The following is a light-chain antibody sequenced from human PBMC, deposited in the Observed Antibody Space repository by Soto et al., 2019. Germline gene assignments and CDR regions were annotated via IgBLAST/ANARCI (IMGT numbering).Light chain of an antibody. CDR2: DAS. CDR3: QQYNTYWT. Sequence: DIQMTQFPSALSSSLCCICTITFRASQNVNNWLAWYQHKPGKAPQLLIYDASVLETGVPSRFSGSGSGTEFTLAISGLQSDDFATYYCQQYNTYWTFGPGTKVDIK. CDR1: QNVNNW. V-gene: IGKV1-5*01. J-gene: IGKJ1*01.